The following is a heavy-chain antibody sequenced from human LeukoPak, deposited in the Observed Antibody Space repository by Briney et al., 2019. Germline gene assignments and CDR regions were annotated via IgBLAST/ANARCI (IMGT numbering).Heavy chain of an antibody. J-gene: IGHJ6*03. CDR2: IYYSGST. V-gene: IGHV4-59*01. Sequence: SETPSLTCTVSGGSISSYYWSWIRQPPGKGLEWIGYIYYSGSTNYNPSLKSRVTISVDTSKNQFSLKLSSVTAADTAVYYCARGYSSGWLHYYYYYMDVWGKGTTVTISS. CDR1: GGSISSYY. CDR3: ARGYSSGWLHYYYYYMDV. D-gene: IGHD6-19*01.